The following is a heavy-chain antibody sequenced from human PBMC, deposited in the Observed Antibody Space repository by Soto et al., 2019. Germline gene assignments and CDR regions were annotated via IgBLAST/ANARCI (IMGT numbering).Heavy chain of an antibody. J-gene: IGHJ6*02. CDR3: ATGTTYYDFWSGYEVDV. Sequence: PGGSLRLSCAASGFTFSSYSMNWVRQAPGKGLEWVSYISSSSSTIYYADSVKGRFTISRDNAKNSLYLQMNSLRAEDTAVYYCATGTTYYDFWSGYEVDVWGEGTTATVS. D-gene: IGHD3-3*01. CDR2: ISSSSSTI. V-gene: IGHV3-48*01. CDR1: GFTFSSYS.